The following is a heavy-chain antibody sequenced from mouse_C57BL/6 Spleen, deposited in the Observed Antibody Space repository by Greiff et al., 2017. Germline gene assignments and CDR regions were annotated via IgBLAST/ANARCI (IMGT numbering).Heavy chain of an antibody. CDR2: IYPGDGDT. CDR1: GYAFSSSW. CDR3: ARGGEYAMDY. J-gene: IGHJ4*01. Sequence: VQLQESGPELVKPGASVKISCKASGYAFSSSWMNWVKQRPGKGLEWIGRIYPGDGDTNYNGKFKGKATLTADKSSSTAYMQLSSLTSEDSAVYFCARGGEYAMDYWGQGTSVTVSS. V-gene: IGHV1-82*01.